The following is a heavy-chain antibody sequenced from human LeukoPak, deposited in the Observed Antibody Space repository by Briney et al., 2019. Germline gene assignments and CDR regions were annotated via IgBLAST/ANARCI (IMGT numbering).Heavy chain of an antibody. V-gene: IGHV3-9*01. CDR3: AKGGWHLVGNFGL. CDR2: ISWSSDSK. D-gene: IGHD6-6*01. CDR1: GFTFSSYA. Sequence: PGGSLRLSCAASGFTFSSYAMSWVRQAPGKGLEWVSGISWSSDSKAYADAVKGRFTVSRDNAKNSLFLQMNSLRSEDTAVYYCAKGGWHLVGNFGLWGQGTLVTVSS. J-gene: IGHJ4*02.